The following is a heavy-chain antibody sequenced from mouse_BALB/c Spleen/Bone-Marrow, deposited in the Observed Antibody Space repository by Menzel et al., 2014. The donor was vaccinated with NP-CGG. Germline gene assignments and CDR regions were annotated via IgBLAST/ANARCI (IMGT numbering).Heavy chain of an antibody. CDR2: IDPYDSET. Sequence: QVQLQQSGAELVRPGASVKLSCRTSGYTFTGYWMNWVKQRPEQGLEWIGRIDPYDSETHYNQKFKVKAILTVDKSSSTAYMQLSSLTSEDSAVYYCAYGSSFGFAYWAQGTLVTVSA. D-gene: IGHD1-1*01. J-gene: IGHJ3*01. CDR1: GYTFTGYW. CDR3: AYGSSFGFAY. V-gene: IGHV1-74*01.